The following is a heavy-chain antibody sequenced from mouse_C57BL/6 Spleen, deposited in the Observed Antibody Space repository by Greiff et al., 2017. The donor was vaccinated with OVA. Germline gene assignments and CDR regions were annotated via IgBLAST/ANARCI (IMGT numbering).Heavy chain of an antibody. D-gene: IGHD1-1*01. Sequence: VQLKESGGGLVKPGGSLKLSCAASGFTFSDYGMHWVRQAPEKGLEWVAYISSGSSTIYYADTVKGRFTISRDNAKNTLFLQMTSLRSEDTAMYYCARSYALASGRYFDYWGQGTTLTVSS. CDR1: GFTFSDYG. CDR2: ISSGSSTI. V-gene: IGHV5-17*01. CDR3: ARSYALASGRYFDY. J-gene: IGHJ2*01.